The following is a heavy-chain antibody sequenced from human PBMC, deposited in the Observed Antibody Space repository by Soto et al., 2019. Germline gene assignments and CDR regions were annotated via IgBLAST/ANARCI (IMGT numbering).Heavy chain of an antibody. CDR1: GFTFSDYY. D-gene: IGHD6-19*01. CDR2: ISSSSSYT. J-gene: IGHJ4*02. V-gene: IGHV3-11*05. CDR3: ARSPVPRSSGWYYFDY. Sequence: QVQLVESGGGLVKPGGSLILSCAASGFTFSDYYMSWIRQAPGKGLEWVSYISSSSSYTNYADSVKGRFTISRDNAKNSLYLQMNSLRAEDTAVYYCARSPVPRSSGWYYFDYWGQGTLVTVSS.